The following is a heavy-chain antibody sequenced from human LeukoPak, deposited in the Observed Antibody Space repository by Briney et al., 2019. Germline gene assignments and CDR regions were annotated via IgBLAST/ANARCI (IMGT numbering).Heavy chain of an antibody. D-gene: IGHD5-12*01. CDR3: ARDDADSAYADGDY. Sequence: SVRVSCKASGGIFSSYTISWVRQAPGQGLEWMGRIIPLLGIANYAQKFQGRVTIIADKSTSTAYMELSSLRSEDTAVYYCARDDADSAYADGDYWGQGTLVTVSS. J-gene: IGHJ4*02. V-gene: IGHV1-69*04. CDR2: IIPLLGIA. CDR1: GGIFSSYT.